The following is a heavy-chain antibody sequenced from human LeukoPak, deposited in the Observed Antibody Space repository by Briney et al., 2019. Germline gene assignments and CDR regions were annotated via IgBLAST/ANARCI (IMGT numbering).Heavy chain of an antibody. D-gene: IGHD6-13*01. Sequence: TPKVSCKASGGTFSSYAISWVREAPGQGLEWLGGIIPIFGTANYAQKFQGRVTITADKSTSTAYMELSSLRSEDTAVYYCARAEAAAHNLIFDYWGQGTLVTVSS. CDR3: ARAEAAAHNLIFDY. V-gene: IGHV1-69*06. J-gene: IGHJ4*02. CDR2: IIPIFGTA. CDR1: GGTFSSYA.